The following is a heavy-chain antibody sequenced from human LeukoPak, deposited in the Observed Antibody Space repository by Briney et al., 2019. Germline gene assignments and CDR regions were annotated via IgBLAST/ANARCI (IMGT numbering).Heavy chain of an antibody. D-gene: IGHD2-15*01. CDR1: GYNFTNFW. CDR3: ARQRCVSGRCYHTNVFDI. Sequence: GESLKISCKGFGYNFTNFWTGWVRQMPGKGLEWMGVINPADSETGYSPSFQGPVTISADKSMNTAYLQWTTVQASDTAMYYCARQRCVSGRCYHTNVFDIWGQGTMVTISS. CDR2: INPADSET. J-gene: IGHJ3*02. V-gene: IGHV5-51*01.